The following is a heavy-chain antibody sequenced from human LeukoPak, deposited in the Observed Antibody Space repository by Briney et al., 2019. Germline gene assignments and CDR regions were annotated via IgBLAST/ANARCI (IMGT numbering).Heavy chain of an antibody. CDR1: GGSFSGYY. J-gene: IGHJ4*02. V-gene: IGHV4-59*08. Sequence: PSETLSLTCAVYGGSFSGYYWSWIRQPPGKGLEWIGYIYYSGSTNYNPSLKSRVTISVDTSKNQFSLKLSSVTAADTAVYYCARTGISDYYDSSGYYFPYFDYWGQGTLVTVSS. CDR2: IYYSGST. D-gene: IGHD3-22*01. CDR3: ARTGISDYYDSSGYYFPYFDY.